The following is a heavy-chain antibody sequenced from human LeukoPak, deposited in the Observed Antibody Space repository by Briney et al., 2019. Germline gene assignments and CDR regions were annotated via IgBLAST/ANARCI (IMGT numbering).Heavy chain of an antibody. J-gene: IGHJ4*02. D-gene: IGHD2-15*01. CDR2: IYTSGST. Sequence: SETLSLTCTVSGGSISSGSYYWSWTRQPAGKGLEWIGRIYTSGSTNYNPSLKSRVTISVDTSKNQFSLKLSSVTAADTAVYYCARELGYGDYWGQGTLVTVSS. V-gene: IGHV4-61*02. CDR1: GGSISSGSYY. CDR3: ARELGYGDY.